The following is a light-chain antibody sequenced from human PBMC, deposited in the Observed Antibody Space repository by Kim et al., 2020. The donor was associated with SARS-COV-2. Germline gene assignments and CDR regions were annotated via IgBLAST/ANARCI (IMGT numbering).Light chain of an antibody. CDR2: DVS. J-gene: IGLJ2*01. V-gene: IGLV2-14*04. CDR1: SSDVGGYNY. Sequence: GQSITISYTGTSSDVGGYNYVSWYQQHPGKAPKLMIYDVSKRPSGVSNRFSGSKSGNTASLTISGLQAEDEADYYCSSYTSTNTLVFGGGTQLTVL. CDR3: SSYTSTNTLV.